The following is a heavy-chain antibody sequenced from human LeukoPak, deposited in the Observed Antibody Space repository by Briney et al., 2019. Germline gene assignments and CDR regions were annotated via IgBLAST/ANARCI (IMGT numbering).Heavy chain of an antibody. CDR1: GGSFSGYY. CDR3: ARHQARSYYYGSGSYYNY. J-gene: IGHJ4*02. D-gene: IGHD3-10*01. Sequence: SETLSLTCAVYGGSFSGYYWSWIRQPPGKGLEWIGEINHSGSTNYNPSLKSRVIISVDTSKNQFSLKLSSVTAADTAVYYCARHQARSYYYGSGSYYNYWGQGTLVTVSS. CDR2: INHSGST. V-gene: IGHV4-34*01.